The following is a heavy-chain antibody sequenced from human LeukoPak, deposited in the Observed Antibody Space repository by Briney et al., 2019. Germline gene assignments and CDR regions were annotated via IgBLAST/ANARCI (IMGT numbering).Heavy chain of an antibody. J-gene: IGHJ6*03. D-gene: IGHD2-15*01. Sequence: PSETLSLTCTVSGGSISSSSYYWGWIRQPPGKGLEWIGSIYYSGSTYYNPSLKSRVTISVDTSKNQFSLKLSSVTAADTAVYYCARVRGGLLYYYYMDVWGKGTTVTVSS. CDR1: GGSISSSSYY. V-gene: IGHV4-39*01. CDR2: IYYSGST. CDR3: ARVRGGLLYYYYMDV.